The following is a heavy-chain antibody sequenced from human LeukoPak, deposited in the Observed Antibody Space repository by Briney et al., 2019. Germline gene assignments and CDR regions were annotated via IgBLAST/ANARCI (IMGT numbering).Heavy chain of an antibody. V-gene: IGHV3-30*01. J-gene: IGHJ6*03. CDR1: GFTFSSYA. CDR3: ARDGGGRAGTLDYYCYYMDV. D-gene: IGHD6-19*01. Sequence: HPGRSLRLSCAASGFTFSSYAMHWVRQAPGKGLEWVAVISYDGSNKYYADSVEGRFTISRDNSKNTLYLQMNSLRAEDTAVYYCARDGGGRAGTLDYYCYYMDVWGKGTTVTVSS. CDR2: ISYDGSNK.